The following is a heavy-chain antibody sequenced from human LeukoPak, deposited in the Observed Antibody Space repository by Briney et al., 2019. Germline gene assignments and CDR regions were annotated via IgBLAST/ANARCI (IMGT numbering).Heavy chain of an antibody. CDR3: ARDGGDYGDYAPDY. CDR1: GFNFDNFA. J-gene: IGHJ4*02. D-gene: IGHD4-17*01. V-gene: IGHV3-30-3*01. Sequence: GKSLTLSCVVSGFNFDNFAMHWVRQAPGKGLEWVAIISYDGSNKYYADSVKGRFTISRDNSKSTLYLQMNSLRAEDTAVYYCARDGGDYGDYAPDYWGQGTLVTVSS. CDR2: ISYDGSNK.